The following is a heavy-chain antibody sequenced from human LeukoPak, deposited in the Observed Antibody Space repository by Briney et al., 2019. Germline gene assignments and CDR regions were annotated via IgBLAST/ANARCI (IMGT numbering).Heavy chain of an antibody. V-gene: IGHV3-33*01. J-gene: IGHJ4*02. CDR2: IWNDGSNI. CDR1: GFIFSSYG. Sequence: GGSLRLSCAASGFIFSSYGMHWVRQAPGMGLEWVAVIWNDGSNIQYAGSVKGRFTISRDNSKNTPYLEMNSLRADDTAVYYCARSYDSSGYYFRSAEYWGQGTLVTVSS. D-gene: IGHD3-22*01. CDR3: ARSYDSSGYYFRSAEY.